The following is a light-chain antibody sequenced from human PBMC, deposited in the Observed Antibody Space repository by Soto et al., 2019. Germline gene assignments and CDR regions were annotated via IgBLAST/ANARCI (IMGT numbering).Light chain of an antibody. CDR1: QSVDSTF. CDR3: QQYMSSVT. V-gene: IGKV3-20*01. J-gene: IGKJ1*01. CDR2: GVS. Sequence: EIVLTQSPGSLSLSPGERATLSCRASQSVDSTFFAWYQKKPGQAPRLLMYGVSKRATGIPYRFSGSGSGTDFTRTISRLEPEDFAVYYCQQYMSSVTFGQGTRVEIK.